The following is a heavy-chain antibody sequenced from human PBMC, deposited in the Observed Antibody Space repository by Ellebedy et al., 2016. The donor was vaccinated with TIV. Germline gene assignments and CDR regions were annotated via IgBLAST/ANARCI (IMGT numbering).Heavy chain of an antibody. CDR2: LKPDGSET. CDR3: SRDNTNPRSAFDI. J-gene: IGHJ3*02. V-gene: IGHV3-7*03. Sequence: GESLKISCAASGLTFSSYFMSWVRQAPGKGLEWVASLKPDGSETYYADSGEGRFTISRDNPKNSLYLQMRSLRAEDTAVYYCSRDNTNPRSAFDIWGQGTMVTVSS. CDR1: GLTFSSYF.